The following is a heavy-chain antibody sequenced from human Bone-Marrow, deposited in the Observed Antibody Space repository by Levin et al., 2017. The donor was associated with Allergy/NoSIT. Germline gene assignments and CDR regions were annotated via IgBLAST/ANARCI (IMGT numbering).Heavy chain of an antibody. Sequence: SSQTLSLTCTVSGGSISSYYWSWIRQPPWKGLEWIGYIYYSGSTNYNPSLKSRVTISVDTSKNQFSLKLSSVTAADTAVYYCARAPYYDFWSGYYFDYWGQGTLVTVSS. D-gene: IGHD3-3*01. CDR2: IYYSGST. CDR1: GGSISSYY. J-gene: IGHJ4*02. CDR3: ARAPYYDFWSGYYFDY. V-gene: IGHV4-59*01.